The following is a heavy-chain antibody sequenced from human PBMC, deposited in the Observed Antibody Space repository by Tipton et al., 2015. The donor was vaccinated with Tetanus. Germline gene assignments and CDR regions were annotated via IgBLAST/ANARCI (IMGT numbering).Heavy chain of an antibody. CDR1: GGSISSGGYY. J-gene: IGHJ5*02. CDR2: IYYSGST. Sequence: TLSLTCTVSGGSISSGGYYWSWIRQHPGKGLEWIGYIYYSGSTYYNPSLKSRVTISVDTSKNQFSLKLSSVTAADTAVYYCARGSGIAARLHWFDPWGQGTLVTVSS. V-gene: IGHV4-31*03. CDR3: ARGSGIAARLHWFDP. D-gene: IGHD6-6*01.